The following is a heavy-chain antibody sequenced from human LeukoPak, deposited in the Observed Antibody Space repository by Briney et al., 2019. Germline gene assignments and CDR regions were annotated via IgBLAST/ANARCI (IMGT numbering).Heavy chain of an antibody. Sequence: SETLSLTCTVSGGSISSYYWSWIRQPAGKGLEWIGRIYTSGSTNYNPSLKSRVTMSVDTSKNQFSLKLSSVTAADTAVYYCARGDLHYHDSTCRGFDIWGQGTMVTVSS. CDR3: ARGDLHYHDSTCRGFDI. J-gene: IGHJ3*02. CDR1: GGSISSYY. V-gene: IGHV4-4*07. CDR2: IYTSGST. D-gene: IGHD3-16*01.